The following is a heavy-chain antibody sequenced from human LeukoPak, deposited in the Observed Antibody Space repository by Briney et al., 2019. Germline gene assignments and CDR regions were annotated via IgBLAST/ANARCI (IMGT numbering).Heavy chain of an antibody. CDR2: IKQDGSEK. V-gene: IGHV3-7*01. CDR1: GFTISSYW. D-gene: IGHD5-18*01. Sequence: GGSLRLSCAASGFTISSYWMTWVRQAPGKGLEWAANIKQDGSEKYYVDSVKGRFTISRDNAKNSLHLQMNSLRAEDTAVYYCARLITSLDTTMVTGYNFYYYMDVWGKGTTVTVSS. J-gene: IGHJ6*03. CDR3: ARLITSLDTTMVTGYNFYYYMDV.